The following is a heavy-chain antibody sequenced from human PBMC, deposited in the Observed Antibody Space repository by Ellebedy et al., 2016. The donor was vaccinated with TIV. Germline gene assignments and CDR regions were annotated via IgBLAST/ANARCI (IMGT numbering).Heavy chain of an antibody. CDR3: ARIYTGYSRAFDI. CDR2: IDWDDDK. D-gene: IGHD2-15*01. CDR1: GFSLSPSGMC. J-gene: IGHJ3*02. V-gene: IGHV2-70*11. Sequence: YGPTLVKPTQTLTLTCTFSGFSLSPSGMCVSWIRQPPGKALEWLARIDWDDDKYYSTSLKTRLTISKDTSKNQVVLTMTNMDPVDTATYYCARIYTGYSRAFDIWGQGTMVTVSS.